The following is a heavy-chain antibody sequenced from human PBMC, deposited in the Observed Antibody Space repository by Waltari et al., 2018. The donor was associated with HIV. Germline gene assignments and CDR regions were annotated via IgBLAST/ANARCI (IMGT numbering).Heavy chain of an antibody. Sequence: QITLKESGPTLVKPTQTLTLTCTFSGFSLTTSGVGVGWIRQPPGKALEWLALIYWNDDKRYSPSLKSRLTITKDTSKNPLVLTMTNMDPADTATYYCAHRREYYDSRAYYVWFDPWAQGTLVTVSS. CDR2: IYWNDDK. J-gene: IGHJ5*02. V-gene: IGHV2-5*01. CDR3: AHRREYYDSRAYYVWFDP. CDR1: GFSLTTSGVG. D-gene: IGHD3-22*01.